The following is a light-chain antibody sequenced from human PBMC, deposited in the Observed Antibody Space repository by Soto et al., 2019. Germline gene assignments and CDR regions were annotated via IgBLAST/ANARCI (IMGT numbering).Light chain of an antibody. J-gene: IGKJ2*03. CDR1: QSISPW. V-gene: IGKV1-5*01. Sequence: MTQSPATLSVSPGDRVTITCRASQSISPWLAWYQQKPGKAPNLLIYDVFSLESGVPSRFSGSGSGTEFTLTISSLQPDDFATYYCQQYNSPPYSFGQGTKVDI. CDR3: QQYNSPPYS. CDR2: DVF.